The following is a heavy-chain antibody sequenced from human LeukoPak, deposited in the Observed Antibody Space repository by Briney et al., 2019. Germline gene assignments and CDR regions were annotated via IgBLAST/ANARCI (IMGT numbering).Heavy chain of an antibody. Sequence: SQTLSLTCTVSGGSISSGDYYWSWIRQAPGKGLECVGYIYYSGSTYYNQSLKSRVTISVDTSKIQFSLKLSSVTAADTAVYYCASSGASDFWSGSPRYYFDYWGQGTLVTVSS. CDR2: IYYSGST. J-gene: IGHJ4*02. CDR3: ASSGASDFWSGSPRYYFDY. V-gene: IGHV4-30-4*08. D-gene: IGHD3-3*01. CDR1: GGSISSGDYY.